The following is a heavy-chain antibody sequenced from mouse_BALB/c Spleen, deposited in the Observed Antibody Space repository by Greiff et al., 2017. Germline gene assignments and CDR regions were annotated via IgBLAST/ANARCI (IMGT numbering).Heavy chain of an antibody. CDR3: ARLWYY. V-gene: IGHV1-80*01. Sequence: QVQLQQSGAELVKPGASVKLSCTASGYAFSSYWMNWVKQRTGQGLEWIGEIYPGSGNTYYNEKFKGKATLTADKSSSTAYMQLSSLTSEDSAVYFCARLWYYWGQGTTLTVSS. D-gene: IGHD1-1*02. J-gene: IGHJ2*01. CDR2: IYPGSGNT. CDR1: GYAFSSYW.